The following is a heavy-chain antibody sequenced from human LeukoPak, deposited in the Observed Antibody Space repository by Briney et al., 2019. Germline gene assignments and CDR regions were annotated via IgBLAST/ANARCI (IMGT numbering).Heavy chain of an antibody. CDR3: ARNLAAGFDY. J-gene: IGHJ4*02. V-gene: IGHV4-59*01. Sequence: SETLSLTCTVSGGSISSYYWSWIRQPPGKGLEWIGYIYYSGSTNYNPSLKSRVTISVDTSKNQFSLKPSSVTAADTAVYYCARNLAAGFDYWGQGTLVTVSS. D-gene: IGHD6-13*01. CDR2: IYYSGST. CDR1: GGSISSYY.